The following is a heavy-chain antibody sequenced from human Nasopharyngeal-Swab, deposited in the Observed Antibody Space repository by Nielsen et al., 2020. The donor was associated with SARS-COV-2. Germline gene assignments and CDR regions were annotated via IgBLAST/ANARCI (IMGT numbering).Heavy chain of an antibody. CDR2: INSDGSGT. J-gene: IGHJ4*02. CDR1: GFTFSSYW. D-gene: IGHD4-17*01. V-gene: IGHV3-74*01. CDR3: AIISHDYGNFFDY. Sequence: GGSLRLSCAASGFTFSSYWMHWVRQAPGKGLVWVSRINSDGSGTSYADSVKGRFTISRDNAKNTLYLQMSSLRAEDTAVYYCAIISHDYGNFFDYWGQGTLVTVSS.